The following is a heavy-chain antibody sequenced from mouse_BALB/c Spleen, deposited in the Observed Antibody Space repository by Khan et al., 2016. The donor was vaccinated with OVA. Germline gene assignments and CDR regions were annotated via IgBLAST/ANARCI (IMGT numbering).Heavy chain of an antibody. CDR3: AKGTFDY. CDR2: IDPFNGGN. V-gene: IGHV1-34*01. Sequence: VQLQQSGPELMKPGASVKISCKASGYSFTTDYMHWVKQSHGKSLEWIGYIDPFNGGNDYNQKFKGKATLKVDKSSSTAYMHLSSLTSEDSAVYYCAKGTFDYWRQWTLFTVSA. D-gene: IGHD3-3*01. J-gene: IGHJ3*01. CDR1: GYSFTTDY.